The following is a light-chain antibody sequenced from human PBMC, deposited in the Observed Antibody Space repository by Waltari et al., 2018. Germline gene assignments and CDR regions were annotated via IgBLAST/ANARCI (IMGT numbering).Light chain of an antibody. Sequence: QSALTQPAPVSASPGQSITISCNGTSSDVGDYNLVSWYQQPPAKAPKLLIFEVSKRPTGVSSRFSASKSGNTASMTSSGLQAEDEATYHCCSYAGTNTWVFGGGTKVTVL. CDR1: SSDVGDYNL. CDR2: EVS. CDR3: CSYAGTNTWV. V-gene: IGLV2-23*02. J-gene: IGLJ2*01.